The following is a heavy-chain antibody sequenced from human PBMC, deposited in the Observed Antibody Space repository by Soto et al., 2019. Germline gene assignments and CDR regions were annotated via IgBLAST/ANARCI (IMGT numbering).Heavy chain of an antibody. Sequence: QVQLVQSGPEVKKPGASVKVSCKTSGYTFPRFGLSWVRQAPGPGLEWMGWITADKGKTNYAQKFQGRVTRTTDTATSTAYMELRSLRSDDTAVHYGANRAQASDYWGQGTLVTVCS. CDR1: GYTFPRFG. V-gene: IGHV1-18*01. CDR2: ITADKGKT. J-gene: IGHJ4*02. CDR3: ANRAQASDY.